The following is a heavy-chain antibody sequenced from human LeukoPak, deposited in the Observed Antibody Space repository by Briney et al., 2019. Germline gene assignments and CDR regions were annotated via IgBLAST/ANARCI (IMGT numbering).Heavy chain of an antibody. CDR3: ATFHSRGSGHHY. J-gene: IGHJ4*02. D-gene: IGHD2-15*01. CDR1: GYTLTQLS. CDR2: FDPEDGET. Sequence: ASVKVSLQVSGYTLTQLSMHWVRQAPGKGLEWMGGFDPEDGETIYAQRSQGRVPMTEDTSTDTAYMELSSLRSEDTAVYYCATFHSRGSGHHYWGQGTLVTVSS. V-gene: IGHV1-24*01.